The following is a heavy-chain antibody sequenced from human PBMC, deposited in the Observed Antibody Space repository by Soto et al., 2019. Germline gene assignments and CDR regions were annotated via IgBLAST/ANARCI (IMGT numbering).Heavy chain of an antibody. CDR2: IIPILGIA. V-gene: IGHV1-69*08. D-gene: IGHD6-6*01. J-gene: IGHJ4*02. CDR1: GGTFSSYT. Sequence: QVQLVQSGAEVKKPGSSVKVSCKASGGTFSSYTISWVRQAPGQGLEWMGRIIPILGIANYAQKFQGRVTITADKSTSTAYMGRSRLRSEDTAVYYCARERGSSSSGRTNFDYWGQGTLVTVSS. CDR3: ARERGSSSSGRTNFDY.